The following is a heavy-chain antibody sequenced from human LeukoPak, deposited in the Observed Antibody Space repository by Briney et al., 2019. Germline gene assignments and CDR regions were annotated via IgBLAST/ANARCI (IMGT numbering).Heavy chain of an antibody. J-gene: IGHJ4*02. Sequence: SETLSLTCTGSGGSISSYYWSWIRQPAGKGLEWIGRIHTSGSTNYNPSLKSRVTMSGDTSKNLFSLRLTSVTAADTAIYYCARDEGSGWYAYWGQGTLVTVSS. CDR2: IHTSGST. CDR3: ARDEGSGWYAY. CDR1: GGSISSYY. V-gene: IGHV4-4*07. D-gene: IGHD6-19*01.